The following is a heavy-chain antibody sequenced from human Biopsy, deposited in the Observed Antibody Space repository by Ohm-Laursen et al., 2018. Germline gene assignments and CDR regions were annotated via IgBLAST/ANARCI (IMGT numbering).Heavy chain of an antibody. CDR2: ISYTGYT. V-gene: IGHV4-59*11. D-gene: IGHD4-23*01. CDR1: GGSFTGHY. Sequence: GTLSLTCTVSGGSFTGHYWSWIRQPPGQGLEWIGHISYTGYTSYNASLKSRVTISVDTSRNHFSLRLSSLIAADTAVYYCARGSNEYGGLYFPHWGQGTLVTVSS. J-gene: IGHJ1*01. CDR3: ARGSNEYGGLYFPH.